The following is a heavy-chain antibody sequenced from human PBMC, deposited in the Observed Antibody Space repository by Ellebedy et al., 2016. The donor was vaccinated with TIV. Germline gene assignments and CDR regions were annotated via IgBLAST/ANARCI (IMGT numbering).Heavy chain of an antibody. CDR3: ARDGEGAARPSWFNP. J-gene: IGHJ5*02. CDR2: IWYDGSNK. CDR1: GFTFSSYG. Sequence: GESLKISXAASGFTFSSYGMHWVRQAPGKGLEWVAVIWYDGSNKYYADSVKGRFTISRDNSKNTLYLQMNSLRAEDTAVYYCARDGEGAARPSWFNPWGQGTLVTVSS. V-gene: IGHV3-33*01. D-gene: IGHD6-25*01.